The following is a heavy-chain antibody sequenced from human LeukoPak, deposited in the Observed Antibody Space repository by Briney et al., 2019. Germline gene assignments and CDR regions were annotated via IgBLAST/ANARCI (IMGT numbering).Heavy chain of an antibody. CDR1: GFTFSSYW. CDR2: IKGDGSEE. Sequence: PGGSLRLSCAASGFTFSSYWMTWVRQAPGKGLEWVANIKGDGSEEYYVDSVKGRFTISRDNVKNSLYLQMNSLRAEDTAVYYCARDPYSSFFGAFDIWGQGTMVTVSS. V-gene: IGHV3-7*04. CDR3: ARDPYSSFFGAFDI. D-gene: IGHD6-6*01. J-gene: IGHJ3*02.